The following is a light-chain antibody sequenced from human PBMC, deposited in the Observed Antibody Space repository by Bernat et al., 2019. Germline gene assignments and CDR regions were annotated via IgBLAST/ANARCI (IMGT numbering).Light chain of an antibody. CDR2: TAS. CDR3: QQSYTTPLT. Sequence: DVQMTQSPSSLSASIGDRVTVTCRPSQSISTFLNWYQHKPGRAPKLLIHTASSLQSGVPSRFSGSGSGTDFTLTISSLQPEDFATYYCQQSYTTPLTFGGGTKVEIK. CDR1: QSISTF. J-gene: IGKJ4*01. V-gene: IGKV1-39*01.